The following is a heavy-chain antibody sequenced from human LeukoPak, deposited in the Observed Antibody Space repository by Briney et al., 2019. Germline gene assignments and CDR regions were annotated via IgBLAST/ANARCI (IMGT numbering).Heavy chain of an antibody. CDR3: ARDGGSYQFDY. J-gene: IGHJ4*02. Sequence: ASVKVSCKASGYTFTDNYMYWVRQAPGQGLGWMGIIRPSGAGTSYAQKFQGRVTMTRDTSTSTVYMELSSLRSEDTAVYYCARDGGSYQFDYWGQGTLVTVSS. CDR1: GYTFTDNY. V-gene: IGHV1-46*01. D-gene: IGHD1-26*01. CDR2: IRPSGAGT.